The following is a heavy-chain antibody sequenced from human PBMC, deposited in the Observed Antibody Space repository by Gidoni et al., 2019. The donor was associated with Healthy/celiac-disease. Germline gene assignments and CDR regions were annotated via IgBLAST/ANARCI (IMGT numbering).Heavy chain of an antibody. V-gene: IGHV4-39*01. D-gene: IGHD5-18*01. CDR2: IYYSGST. Sequence: QLQLQESGPGLVKPSETLSLTCTVPGGSISSSSYYWGWIRQPPGKGLEWIGSIYYSGSTYYNPSLKSRVTISVDTSKNQFSLKLSSVTAADTAVYYCARSYGVIQLWFYWGQGTLVTVSS. J-gene: IGHJ4*02. CDR1: GGSISSSSYY. CDR3: ARSYGVIQLWFY.